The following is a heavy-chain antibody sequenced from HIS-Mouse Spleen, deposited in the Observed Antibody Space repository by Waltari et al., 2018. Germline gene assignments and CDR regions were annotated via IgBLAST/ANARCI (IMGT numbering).Heavy chain of an antibody. CDR1: GGSISSSSYY. D-gene: IGHD6-19*01. V-gene: IGHV4-39*07. CDR2: ISYSGRT. J-gene: IGHJ4*02. Sequence: QLQLQESGPGLVKPSETLSLTCTVSGGSISSSSYYWGWIRQPPGKGLEWIGSISYSGRTSYNPSLKSRVTISVDTSKNQFSLKLSSGTAADTAVYYCARAGDSSGWRDFDYWGQGTLVTVSS. CDR3: ARAGDSSGWRDFDY.